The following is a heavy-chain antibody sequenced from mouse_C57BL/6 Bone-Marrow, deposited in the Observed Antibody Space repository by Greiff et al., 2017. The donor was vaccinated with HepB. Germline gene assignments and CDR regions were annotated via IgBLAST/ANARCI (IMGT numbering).Heavy chain of an antibody. Sequence: VQGVESGAELVKPGASVKISCKASGYAFSSYWMNWVKQRPGKGLEWIGQIYPGDGDTNYNGKFKGKATLTADKSSSTAYMQLSSLTSEDSAVYFCARYNYGRGFAYWGQGTLVTVSA. J-gene: IGHJ3*01. V-gene: IGHV1-80*01. CDR2: IYPGDGDT. D-gene: IGHD1-1*01. CDR3: ARYNYGRGFAY. CDR1: GYAFSSYW.